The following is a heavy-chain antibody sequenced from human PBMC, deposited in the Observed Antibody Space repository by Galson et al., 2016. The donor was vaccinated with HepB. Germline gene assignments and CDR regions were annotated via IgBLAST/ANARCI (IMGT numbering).Heavy chain of an antibody. V-gene: IGHV1-18*01. Sequence: SVKVSCKASGYIFTTYGISWVRQAPGQGLEWMAWISGYNGHTNYAQKVRGRVSVTMVRSTSTAYMELRSLRSDDAAMSYCARAGGGSSRFFDPWGQGTLVTVSS. CDR2: ISGYNGHT. J-gene: IGHJ5*02. CDR3: ARAGGGSSRFFDP. D-gene: IGHD3-16*01. CDR1: GYIFTTYG.